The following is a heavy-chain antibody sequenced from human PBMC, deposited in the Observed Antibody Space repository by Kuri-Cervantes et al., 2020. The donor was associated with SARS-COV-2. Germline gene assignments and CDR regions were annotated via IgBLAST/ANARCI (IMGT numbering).Heavy chain of an antibody. CDR1: GYTFSSHA. CDR2: ISTYNGDT. V-gene: IGHV1-18*04. D-gene: IGHD1-1*01. J-gene: IGHJ5*02. CDR3: ARLNLESGDTKFDP. Sequence: ASVKVSCKASGYTFSSHAISWVRQAPGQGLEWIGWISTYNGDTQYAQKFQGRVIVTTDTSTTTVFMDLWDLTFDDTAVYYCARLNLESGDTKFDPWGQGIPVTVSS.